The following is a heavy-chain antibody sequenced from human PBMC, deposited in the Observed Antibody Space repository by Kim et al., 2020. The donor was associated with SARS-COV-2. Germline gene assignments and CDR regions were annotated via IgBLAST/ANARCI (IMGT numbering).Heavy chain of an antibody. D-gene: IGHD7-27*01. J-gene: IGHJ5*02. CDR3: ARGCTNWGWRLPTPHWFDP. CDR1: GGSFSGYY. CDR2: INHSGST. V-gene: IGHV4-34*01. Sequence: SETLSLTCAVYGGSFSGYYWSWIRQPPGKGLEWIGEINHSGSTNYNPSLKSRVTISVDTSKNQFSLKLSSVTAADTAVYYCARGCTNWGWRLPTPHWFDPWGQGTLVTVSS.